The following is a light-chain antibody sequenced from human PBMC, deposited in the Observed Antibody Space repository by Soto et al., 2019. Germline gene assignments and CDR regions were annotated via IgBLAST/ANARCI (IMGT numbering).Light chain of an antibody. CDR3: QHYKSYSAWT. CDR1: QSINSW. CDR2: KAS. Sequence: DLQMTQSPSTLSASIGDRVTITCRASQSINSWLAWYQQKPGKAPKLLIYKASTLQSGVPLRFSGRGSGTEFTLTISSLQPDDFAPYYCQHYKSYSAWTFGQGTKVEIK. V-gene: IGKV1-5*03. J-gene: IGKJ1*01.